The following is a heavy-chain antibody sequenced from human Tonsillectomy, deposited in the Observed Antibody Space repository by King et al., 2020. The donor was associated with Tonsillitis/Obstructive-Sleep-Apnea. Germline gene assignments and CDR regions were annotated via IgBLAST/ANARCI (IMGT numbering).Heavy chain of an antibody. CDR2: IKSKSKGETT. J-gene: IGHJ3*01. CDR3: ATDWGSGTYYVRAFDV. Sequence: VQLVESGGGLVKPGGSLRLSCAASGFTFSKAWMSWVRQAPGKGPEWVVLIKSKSKGETTDYTAPVRGRFTISRDDSKNTLFLQINSLKTEDTAVYYCATDWGSGTYYVRAFDVWGLGTMVTVSS. CDR1: GFTFSKAW. D-gene: IGHD1-26*01. V-gene: IGHV3-15*01.